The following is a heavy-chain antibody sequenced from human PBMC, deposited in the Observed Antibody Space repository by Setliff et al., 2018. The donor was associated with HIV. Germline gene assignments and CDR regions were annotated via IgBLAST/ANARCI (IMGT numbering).Heavy chain of an antibody. CDR3: ECYNSDDGYFDN. CDR1: GGSFSGYY. Sequence: SETLSLTCAVYGGSFSGYYWSWIRQPPGKGLEWIGEINHSGSTDYNPSLKSRVTISVDTSKNQLSLKLSSVTAADTAVYYCECYNSDDGYFDNWGQEALVTVSS. D-gene: IGHD2-8*01. V-gene: IGHV4-34*01. J-gene: IGHJ4*02. CDR2: INHSGST.